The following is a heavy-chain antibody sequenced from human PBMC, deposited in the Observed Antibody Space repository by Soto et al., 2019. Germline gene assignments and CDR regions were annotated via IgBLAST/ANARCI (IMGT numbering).Heavy chain of an antibody. CDR3: VREVDSKGRMVGH. Sequence: QVQLQESDPGLVKPSGTLSLTCAVSCGSIRSSNWWSWVRQPPGKGLEWIGEIYHSGSTNYNPSLKSRVTIAVDKSKHKFSLKLGAVAAADTAVYYSVREVDSKGRMVGHWGQGTLVTVSS. CDR1: CGSIRSSNW. CDR2: IYHSGST. D-gene: IGHD2-8*01. V-gene: IGHV4-4*02. J-gene: IGHJ1*01.